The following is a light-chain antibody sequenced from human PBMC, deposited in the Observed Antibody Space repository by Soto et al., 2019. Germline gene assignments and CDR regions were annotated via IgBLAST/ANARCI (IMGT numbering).Light chain of an antibody. J-gene: IGKJ5*01. Sequence: DIQMSQSPSSLSASVGDRVTITCRAAESISRHLNWYQQKPGRAPDLLIYAASTLQNGVPSRFTGSGSGSEFTLTITGLQLEDFATYYCQQDYSTLATFGQGTRLEIK. CDR1: ESISRH. CDR3: QQDYSTLAT. V-gene: IGKV1-39*01. CDR2: AAS.